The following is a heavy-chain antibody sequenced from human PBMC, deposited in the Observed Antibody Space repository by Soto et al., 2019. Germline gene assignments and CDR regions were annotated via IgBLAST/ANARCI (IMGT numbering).Heavy chain of an antibody. CDR2: IWYDGSNK. J-gene: IGHJ6*02. CDR3: ARGVAAAGAYYYYGMDV. V-gene: IGHV3-33*01. CDR1: GFPLSSYG. Sequence: SLSLYCTASGFPLSSYGMHQVRQAPGKGLEWVAVIWYDGSNKYYADSVKGRFTISRDNSKNTLYLQMNSLRAEDTAVYYCARGVAAAGAYYYYGMDVWGQGT. D-gene: IGHD6-13*01.